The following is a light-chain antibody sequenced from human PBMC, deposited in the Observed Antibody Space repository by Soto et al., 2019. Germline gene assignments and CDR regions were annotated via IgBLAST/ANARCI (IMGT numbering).Light chain of an antibody. V-gene: IGKV3-15*01. CDR1: QSVSNN. J-gene: IGKJ2*01. CDR2: GAS. CDR3: QQYNNWPPYT. Sequence: EIVMTQSPATLSVSPGERATLSCRASQSVSNNLAWYQQKPGQAPKLLIYGASTRATGIPTRFSGSGSGTEFTLTISSLQSEDFAVYYCQQYNNWPPYTFGQGTKLEIK.